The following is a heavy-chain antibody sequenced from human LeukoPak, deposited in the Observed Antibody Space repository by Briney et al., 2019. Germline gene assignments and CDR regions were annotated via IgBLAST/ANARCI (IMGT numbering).Heavy chain of an antibody. J-gene: IGHJ4*02. CDR2: MNPNSANT. V-gene: IGHV1-8*01. D-gene: IGHD6-13*01. Sequence: ASVKVSCKASGYTFTSYDINWVRQATGQGLEWMGWMNPNSANTGYAQKFQGRVTVTRNTSISTAYMELSSLRSEDTAVYYCASGQQLARYDYWGQGTLVTVSS. CDR1: GYTFTSYD. CDR3: ASGQQLARYDY.